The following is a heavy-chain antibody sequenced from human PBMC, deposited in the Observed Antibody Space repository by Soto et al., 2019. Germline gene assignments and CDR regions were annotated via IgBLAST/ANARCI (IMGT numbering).Heavy chain of an antibody. J-gene: IGHJ4*01. V-gene: IGHV1-18*01. CDR1: GYTFINYH. Sequence: QVQLVQSGGEVKKPGASVTVSCKASGYTFINYHITWVRQAPGQGLEWMAWINTYNGMTDYAQRFQGRVTMTRDTSTSTAYMELRNLGSDDTAVYFCAKSPRGEMATDWGNGTLGTVSS. CDR2: INTYNGMT. CDR3: AKSPRGEMATD. D-gene: IGHD5-12*01.